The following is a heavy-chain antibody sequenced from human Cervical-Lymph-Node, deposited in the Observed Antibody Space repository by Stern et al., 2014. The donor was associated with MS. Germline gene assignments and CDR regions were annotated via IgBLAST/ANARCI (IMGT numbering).Heavy chain of an antibody. V-gene: IGHV3-53*01. CDR3: ARDTSSPERSDW. CDR2: ITNVWSP. D-gene: IGHD1-1*01. Sequence: EVQLVESGGGVIQPGGSLRLSCTASGFTVRRDYMTWVRQAPGKGPEWVSLITNVWSPFDTASVKGRFPISRDDSKNPVYLHMTSLRAEDTAMYYCARDTSSPERSDWWGQGTLVTVSS. J-gene: IGHJ4*02. CDR1: GFTVRRDY.